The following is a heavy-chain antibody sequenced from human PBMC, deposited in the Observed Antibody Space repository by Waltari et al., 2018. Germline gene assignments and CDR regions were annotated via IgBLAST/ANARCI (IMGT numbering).Heavy chain of an antibody. CDR3: ARDQDSGFLSAFGWLDP. CDR1: VFTLRTYT. CDR2: ISGSSNYI. J-gene: IGHJ5*02. D-gene: IGHD3-3*01. V-gene: IGHV3-21*01. Sequence: DAQVVESGGGLVKPGGYLRRHCAASVFTLRTYTLIRSRQAPGKGLEWVSSISGSSNYIYYAESVRGRFTISRDNAKESVYLHLNSLRGDDTAVYYCARDQDSGFLSAFGWLDPWGQGTLVTVSS.